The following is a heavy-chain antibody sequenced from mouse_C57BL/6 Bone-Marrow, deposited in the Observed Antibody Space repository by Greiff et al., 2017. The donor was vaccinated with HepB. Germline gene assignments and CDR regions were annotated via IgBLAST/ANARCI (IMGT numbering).Heavy chain of an antibody. J-gene: IGHJ3*01. CDR2: IWSGGST. D-gene: IGHD2-3*01. V-gene: IGHV2-2*01. CDR3: ARALYDGYPFAY. CDR1: GFSLTSYG. Sequence: VQLQQSGPGLVQPSQSLSITCTVSGFSLTSYGVHWVRQSPGKGLEWLGVIWSGGSTDYNAAFISRLSISKDNSKSQVFFKMNSLQADDTAIYYCARALYDGYPFAYWGQGTLVTVSA.